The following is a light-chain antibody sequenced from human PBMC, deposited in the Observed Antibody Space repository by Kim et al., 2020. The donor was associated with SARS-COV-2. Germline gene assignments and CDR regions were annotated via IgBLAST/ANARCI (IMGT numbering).Light chain of an antibody. V-gene: IGKV3-11*01. CDR3: QQRSNWPIT. CDR1: QSVSSY. CDR2: DAS. Sequence: CSPGERATLSCRASQSVSSYLAWYQQKPGQAPRLLIYDASNRATGIPARFSGSGSGTDFTLTISSLEPEDFAVYYCQQRSNWPITFGQGTRLEIK. J-gene: IGKJ5*01.